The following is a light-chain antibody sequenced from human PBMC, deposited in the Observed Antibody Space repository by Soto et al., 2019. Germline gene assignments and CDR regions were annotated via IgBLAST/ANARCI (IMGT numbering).Light chain of an antibody. J-gene: IGLJ3*02. CDR1: SSDVGGYNS. CDR3: SSYTSSSTRV. CDR2: EVS. V-gene: IGLV2-14*01. Sequence: QSALTQPASVSGSPGQSITISCTGTSSDVGGYNSVSWYQQHPGKAPKRMIYEVSNRPSGVSNRFSGSKSGNTASLTISGLQAEDEADYYCSSYTSSSTRVFGGGTKLTVL.